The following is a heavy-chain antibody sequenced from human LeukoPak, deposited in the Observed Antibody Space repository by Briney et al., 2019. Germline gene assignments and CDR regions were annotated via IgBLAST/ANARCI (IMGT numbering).Heavy chain of an antibody. Sequence: PSETLSLTCTVSGGSISSSSYYWGWIRQPPGKGLEWIGSIYYSGSTYYNPSLKSRVTISVDTSKNQFSLKLSSVTAADTAVYYCARDQVVRGTRYFDYWGQGTLVTVSS. CDR2: IYYSGST. CDR1: GGSISSSSYY. CDR3: ARDQVVRGTRYFDY. V-gene: IGHV4-39*07. J-gene: IGHJ4*02.